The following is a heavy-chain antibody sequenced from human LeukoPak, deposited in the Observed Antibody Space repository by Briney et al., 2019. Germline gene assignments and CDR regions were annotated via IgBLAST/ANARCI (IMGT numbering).Heavy chain of an antibody. Sequence: ASVKVSCKASGYTFTGYYMHWVRQATGQGLEWMGWMNPNSGNTGYAQKFQGRVTITRNTSISTAYMELSSLRSEDTAVYYCARNPSYGGNDYWGQGTLVTVSS. CDR1: GYTFTGYY. CDR3: ARNPSYGGNDY. CDR2: MNPNSGNT. V-gene: IGHV1-8*03. J-gene: IGHJ4*02. D-gene: IGHD4-23*01.